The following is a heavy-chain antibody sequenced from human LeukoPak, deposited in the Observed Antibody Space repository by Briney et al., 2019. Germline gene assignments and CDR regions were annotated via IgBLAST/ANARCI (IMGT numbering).Heavy chain of an antibody. CDR3: VANGWYSLEH. CDR2: IYHSGNT. Sequence: SGTLSLTCAVSGGSISSTNWWSWVRQPPGKGLEWIGEIYHSGNTNYNPSLKSRVTLSVDKSKNQLSLKVNSVTAADTAVYYCVANGWYSLEHWGQGTLVIVSS. CDR1: GGSISSTNW. V-gene: IGHV4-4*02. J-gene: IGHJ1*01. D-gene: IGHD6-19*01.